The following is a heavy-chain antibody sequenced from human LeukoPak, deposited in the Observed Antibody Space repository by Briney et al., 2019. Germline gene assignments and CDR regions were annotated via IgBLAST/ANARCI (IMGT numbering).Heavy chain of an antibody. CDR1: GFTFSDYY. J-gene: IGHJ4*02. Sequence: PEGSLRLSCAASGFTFSDYYMSWIRQAPGKGLEWVSYISSSGSTIYYADSVKGRFTISRDNAKNSLYLQMNSLRAEDTAVYYCARDRRLYGDYVDYWGQGTLVTVSS. D-gene: IGHD4-17*01. V-gene: IGHV3-11*04. CDR2: ISSSGSTI. CDR3: ARDRRLYGDYVDY.